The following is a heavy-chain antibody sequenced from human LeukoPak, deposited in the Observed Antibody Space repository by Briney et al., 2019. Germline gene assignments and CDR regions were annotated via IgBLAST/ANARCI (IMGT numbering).Heavy chain of an antibody. D-gene: IGHD3-10*01. CDR1: GFTFSSYS. J-gene: IGHJ4*02. V-gene: IGHV3-21*01. Sequence: GGSLRLSCAASGFTFSSYSMNWVRQAPGKGLEWVSSISSSSYIYYADSVKGRFTISRDNAKNSLYLQMNSLRAEDTAVYYCASDSDYYGSGSHWGQGTLVTVSS. CDR3: ASDSDYYGSGSH. CDR2: ISSSSYI.